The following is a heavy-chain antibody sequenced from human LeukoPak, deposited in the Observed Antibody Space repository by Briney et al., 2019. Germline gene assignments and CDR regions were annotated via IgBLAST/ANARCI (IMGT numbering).Heavy chain of an antibody. V-gene: IGHV1-2*02. CDR1: GYTFTSYG. Sequence: ASVKVSCKVSGYTFTSYGISWVRQAPGQGLEWMGWINPNSGDTNYAHKFQGRVTMTRDTFIKTAYMDLSRLTSDDTAIYSCARDHRGSPTVSKPLALWGQGALVTVSS. CDR3: ARDHRGSPTVSKPLAL. J-gene: IGHJ4*02. D-gene: IGHD4-17*01. CDR2: INPNSGDT.